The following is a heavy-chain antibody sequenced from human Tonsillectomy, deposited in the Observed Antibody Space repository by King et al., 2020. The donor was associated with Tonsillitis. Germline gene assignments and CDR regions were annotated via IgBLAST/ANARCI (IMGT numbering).Heavy chain of an antibody. CDR3: ARDRHQGSTKFDY. Sequence: VQLQESGPGLVKPSETLSLTCTVSGDSISGYYWTWIRQPAGEGLEWIGRIYFNENTDYNPSLKSRVTMSVDTSKNQFSLKLTSVTAADTAVYYCARDRHQGSTKFDYWGPGTLVTVSS. V-gene: IGHV4-4*07. J-gene: IGHJ4*02. CDR2: IYFNENT. D-gene: IGHD2-8*01. CDR1: GDSISGYY.